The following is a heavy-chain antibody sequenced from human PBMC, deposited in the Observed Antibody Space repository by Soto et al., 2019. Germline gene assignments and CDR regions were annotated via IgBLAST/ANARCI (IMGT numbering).Heavy chain of an antibody. CDR3: ARSLGGCSSTSCYENLFDP. Sequence: ASVKVSCKASGYTFTSYAMHWVRQAPGQRLEWMGWINAGNGNTKYSQKFQGRVTITRDTSASTAYMELSSLRSEDTAVYYCARSLGGCSSTSCYENLFDPWGQGTLVTVSS. CDR2: INAGNGNT. CDR1: GYTFTSYA. V-gene: IGHV1-3*01. D-gene: IGHD2-2*01. J-gene: IGHJ5*02.